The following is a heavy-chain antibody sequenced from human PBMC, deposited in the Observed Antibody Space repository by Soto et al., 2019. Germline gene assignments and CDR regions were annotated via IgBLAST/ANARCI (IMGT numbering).Heavy chain of an antibody. D-gene: IGHD2-15*01. CDR1: GGSFSGYY. Sequence: QVQLQQWGAGLLKPSETLSLTCAVYGGSFSGYYWSWIRQPPGKGLEWIGEINHSGSTNYNPSLKSRVTISVDTSKNQFSLKLSSVTAADTAVYYCARCDRGGFGMDVWCQGTTVTVSS. CDR2: INHSGST. V-gene: IGHV4-34*01. CDR3: ARCDRGGFGMDV. J-gene: IGHJ6*02.